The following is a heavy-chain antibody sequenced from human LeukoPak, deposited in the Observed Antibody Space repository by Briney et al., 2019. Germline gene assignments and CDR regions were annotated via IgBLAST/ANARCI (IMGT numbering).Heavy chain of an antibody. D-gene: IGHD4-17*01. J-gene: IGHJ4*02. CDR1: GFTFSSYS. CDR3: AAVGGDYVLDY. CDR2: ISSSSIYI. Sequence: GGPLRLSCAASGFTFSSYSMNWVRQAPGKGLEWVSSISSSSIYIYYADSVKGRFTISRDNAKNSLYLQMNSLRAEDTAVYYCAAVGGDYVLDYWGQGTLVTVSS. V-gene: IGHV3-21*01.